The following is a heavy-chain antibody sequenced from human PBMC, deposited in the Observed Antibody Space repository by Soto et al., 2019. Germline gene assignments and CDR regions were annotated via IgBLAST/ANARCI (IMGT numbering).Heavy chain of an antibody. D-gene: IGHD5-18*01. CDR3: AIPALGGYSYGPLDY. Sequence: QVQLVQSGAEVKKPGASVKVSCKASGYTFTSYGISWVRQAPGQGLEWMGWISAYNGNTNYAQKLQGRVTMTTDTSTSTAYMELRSLRSDDTAVYYCAIPALGGYSYGPLDYWGQGTLVTVSS. CDR2: ISAYNGNT. V-gene: IGHV1-18*01. CDR1: GYTFTSYG. J-gene: IGHJ4*02.